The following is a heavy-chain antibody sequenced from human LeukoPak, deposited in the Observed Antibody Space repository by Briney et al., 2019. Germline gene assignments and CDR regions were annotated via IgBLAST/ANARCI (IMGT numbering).Heavy chain of an antibody. V-gene: IGHV1-3*01. Sequence: ASVKVSCKASGYSFTNYVMHWVRQAPGQRLEWMGWINAGNGDTKYSQKFQGRVTFTRDTYATTAYMELSSLISEDTAVYYCARYYGWGGLDYWGQGTLVTASS. CDR3: ARYYGWGGLDY. CDR2: INAGNGDT. J-gene: IGHJ4*02. CDR1: GYSFTNYV. D-gene: IGHD3-10*01.